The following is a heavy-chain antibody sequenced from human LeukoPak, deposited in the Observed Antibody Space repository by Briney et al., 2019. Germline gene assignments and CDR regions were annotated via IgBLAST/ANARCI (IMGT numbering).Heavy chain of an antibody. CDR3: ARHQHYYDSSGYYYHYFDY. D-gene: IGHD3-22*01. CDR2: IYHSGST. J-gene: IGHJ4*02. V-gene: IGHV4-39*01. Sequence: SETLSLTCTVSGDSISSSTYYWGWVRHPPGKGLEWIGSIYHSGSTYSNPFLMSRVTISEDTSKNQFSLNLSSVTAADTAVYYCARHQHYYDSSGYYYHYFDYWGQGTLVTASS. CDR1: GDSISSSTYY.